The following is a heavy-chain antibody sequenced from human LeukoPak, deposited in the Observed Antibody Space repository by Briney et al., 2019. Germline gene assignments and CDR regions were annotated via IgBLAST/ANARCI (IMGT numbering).Heavy chain of an antibody. CDR3: AKDLTGGFYYYMDV. CDR2: ISGSGGST. D-gene: IGHD5-12*01. V-gene: IGHV3-23*01. J-gene: IGHJ6*03. CDR1: GFTFSSYA. Sequence: GGSLRLSCAASGFTFSSYAMSWVRQAPGKGLEWVPAISGSGGSTYYADSVKGRFTISRDNSKNTLYLQMNSLRAEDTAVYYCAKDLTGGFYYYMDVWGKGTTVTVSS.